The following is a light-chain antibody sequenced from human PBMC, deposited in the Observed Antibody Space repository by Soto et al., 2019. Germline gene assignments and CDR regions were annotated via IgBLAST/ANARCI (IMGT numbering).Light chain of an antibody. CDR3: AAWDDSLNGVV. Sequence: QSVLTQTPSASGTPGQRVTISCSGSSSNIGSNTVNWYQQLPGTAPQLLIYSNNQRPSGVPDRYSGSKSGTSASLAISGLQSEDEADYYCAAWDDSLNGVVFGGWTKLTVL. CDR2: SNN. CDR1: SSNIGSNT. J-gene: IGLJ2*01. V-gene: IGLV1-44*01.